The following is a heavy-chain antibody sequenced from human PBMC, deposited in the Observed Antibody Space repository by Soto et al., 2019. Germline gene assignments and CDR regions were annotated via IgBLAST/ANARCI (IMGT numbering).Heavy chain of an antibody. J-gene: IGHJ4*02. CDR1: SFTFIDFY. CDR3: ARSHCTDGICYTEVIPS. CDR2: INAKNGGT. D-gene: IGHD2-8*01. V-gene: IGHV1-2*02. Sequence: QVELVQSGTEVKKPGAPVKVSCEASSFTFIDFYIHWLRQAPGQGLEWMGWINAKNGGTRYAEKFQDRVTLTRDRSVRTAYLELQRLRSDDTAVYYCARSHCTDGICYTEVIPSWGQGTLVTVS.